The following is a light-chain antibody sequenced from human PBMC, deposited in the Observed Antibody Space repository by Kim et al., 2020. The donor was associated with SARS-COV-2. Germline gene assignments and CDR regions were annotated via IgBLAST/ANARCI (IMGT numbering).Light chain of an antibody. CDR1: TANIGANA. CDR2: SKN. J-gene: IGLJ3*02. V-gene: IGLV1-44*01. Sequence: QSVLTQPPSASATPGHRVTLSCIGGTANIGANAVNWYQQLPGKAPKLLIYSKNQRPSGVPERFSASKSGTSASLDISGLQSEDEADYFCATWDDSLNAWVFGGGTQLTVL. CDR3: ATWDDSLNAWV.